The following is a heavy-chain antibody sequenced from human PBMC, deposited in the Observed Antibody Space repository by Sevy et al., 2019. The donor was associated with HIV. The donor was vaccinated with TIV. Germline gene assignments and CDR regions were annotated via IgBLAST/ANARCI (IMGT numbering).Heavy chain of an antibody. CDR2: VDPSAGNT. V-gene: IGHV1-46*01. CDR3: VRADPDQHFDS. Sequence: ASVKVSCKASGDTFTNNYIHWVRQAPGQGPEWMGMVDPSAGNTTYAQKFQGRVTMTRDTSTSILYMELSSLRSEDTAVYYCVRADPDQHFDSWGQGTLVTVSS. J-gene: IGHJ4*02. CDR1: GDTFTNNY.